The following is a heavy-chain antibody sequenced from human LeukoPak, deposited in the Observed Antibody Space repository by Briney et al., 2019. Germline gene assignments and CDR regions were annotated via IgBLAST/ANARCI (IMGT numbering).Heavy chain of an antibody. J-gene: IGHJ6*02. CDR3: AGALLEVPAAILIGMDV. V-gene: IGHV4-30-2*01. D-gene: IGHD2-2*02. CDR2: INHSGST. CDR1: GGSINSGGYY. Sequence: SQTLSLTCTVSGGSINSGGYYWSWIRQPPGKGLEWIGEINHSGSTNYNPSLKSQVTISVDTSKNQFSLKLSSVTAADTAVYYCAGALLEVPAAILIGMDVWGQGTTVTISS.